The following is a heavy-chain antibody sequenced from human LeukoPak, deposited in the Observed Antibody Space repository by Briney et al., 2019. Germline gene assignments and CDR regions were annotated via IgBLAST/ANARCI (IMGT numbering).Heavy chain of an antibody. J-gene: IGHJ4*02. CDR3: AATTVVQEVGLRGSGLLDY. CDR1: GGSISGYY. CDR2: IYYSGST. D-gene: IGHD4-23*01. V-gene: IGHV4-59*01. Sequence: SETLSLTCTVSGGSISGYYWTWIRQPPGKGLEWIGYIYYSGSTNYNPSLKSRVTISVDTSKNQFSLKLSSVTAADTAVYYCAATTVVQEVGLRGSGLLDYWGQGTLVTVSS.